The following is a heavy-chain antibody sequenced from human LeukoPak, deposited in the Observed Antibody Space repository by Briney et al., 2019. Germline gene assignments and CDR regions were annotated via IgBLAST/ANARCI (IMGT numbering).Heavy chain of an antibody. Sequence: PSETLSLTCNVSGSSMSAYSWTWIRQPSGKGLEWIGRIYSSGNTNYNPSLKSRVTMSVDTSKSQFSLKLTSVTAADTAVYYCARYQGRQSLDYWGQGTLVTVSP. CDR1: GSSMSAYS. CDR3: ARYQGRQSLDY. V-gene: IGHV4-4*07. J-gene: IGHJ4*02. CDR2: IYSSGNT. D-gene: IGHD6-19*01.